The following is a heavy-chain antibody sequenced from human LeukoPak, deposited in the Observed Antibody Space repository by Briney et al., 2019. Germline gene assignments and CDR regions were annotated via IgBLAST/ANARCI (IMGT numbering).Heavy chain of an antibody. Sequence: GGSLRLSCAVSGITLSNHGMSWVRQAPGKGLEWDAGFSGSGGRTTYADSVKGRFTISRDNPKNTLYLQMNSLRAEDTAVYFCAKRGVVIRVILVGFHKEAYYFDSWGQGALVTVSS. V-gene: IGHV3-23*01. CDR1: GITLSNHG. D-gene: IGHD3-22*01. CDR3: AKRGVVIRVILVGFHKEAYYFDS. CDR2: FSGSGGRT. J-gene: IGHJ4*02.